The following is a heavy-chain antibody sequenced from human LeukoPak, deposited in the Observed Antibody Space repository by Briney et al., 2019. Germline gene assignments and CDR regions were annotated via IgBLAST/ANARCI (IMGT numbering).Heavy chain of an antibody. Sequence: PGGSLRLSCTAAGFSLSRYWMHWVRQAPGKGLVWVSCINSDGSSTNYADSVKGRFTISRDNAKNTLFLEMNSLRAEDTAVYYCATGDGDSRYYFDSWGQGTQVTVSS. D-gene: IGHD4-17*01. CDR2: INSDGSST. V-gene: IGHV3-74*01. CDR3: ATGDGDSRYYFDS. J-gene: IGHJ4*02. CDR1: GFSLSRYW.